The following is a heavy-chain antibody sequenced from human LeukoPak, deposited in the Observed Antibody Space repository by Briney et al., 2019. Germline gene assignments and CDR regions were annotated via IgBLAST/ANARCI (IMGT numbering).Heavy chain of an antibody. Sequence: GGSLRLSCATSGFPFSSYAMSWVRQAPGKGLEWVSSISGSGGNTYYADSVKGRFTISRDYSKNTLYLQMNSLRAEDTAVYYCAKDGAYYYDSSGYYFFDYWGQGILVTVSS. V-gene: IGHV3-23*01. CDR1: GFPFSSYA. CDR2: ISGSGGNT. CDR3: AKDGAYYYDSSGYYFFDY. J-gene: IGHJ4*02. D-gene: IGHD3-22*01.